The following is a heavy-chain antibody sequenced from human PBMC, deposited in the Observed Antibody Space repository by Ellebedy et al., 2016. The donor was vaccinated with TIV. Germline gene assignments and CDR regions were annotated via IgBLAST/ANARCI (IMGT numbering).Heavy chain of an antibody. J-gene: IGHJ6*02. CDR3: ARAWGPMVRGVNYYYGMDV. Sequence: SETLSLTXAVSGGSISSYYWSWIRQPPGKGLEWIGYIYYSGSTNYNPSLKSRVTISVDTSKNQFSLKLSSVTAADTAVYYCARAWGPMVRGVNYYYGMDVWGQGTTVTVSS. V-gene: IGHV4-59*01. CDR2: IYYSGST. D-gene: IGHD3-10*01. CDR1: GGSISSYY.